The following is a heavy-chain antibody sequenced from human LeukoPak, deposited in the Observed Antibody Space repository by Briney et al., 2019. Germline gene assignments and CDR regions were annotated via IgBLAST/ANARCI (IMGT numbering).Heavy chain of an antibody. Sequence: SETLSLTCTVSGGSISSYYWSWIRQPPGKGLEWIGYIYYSGSTNYNPSPKSRVTISVDTSKNQSSLRLSSVTAADTAVYYCAREGSGYSYGGGFDYWGQGTLVTVSS. CDR1: GGSISSYY. D-gene: IGHD5-18*01. CDR3: AREGSGYSYGGGFDY. CDR2: IYYSGST. J-gene: IGHJ4*02. V-gene: IGHV4-59*01.